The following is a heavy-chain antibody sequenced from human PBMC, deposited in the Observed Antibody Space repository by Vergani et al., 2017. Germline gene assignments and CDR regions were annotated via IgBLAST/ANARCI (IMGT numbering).Heavy chain of an antibody. J-gene: IGHJ4*02. CDR3: ASDLYSGVESSGWYSDY. CDR2: ISAYNGNT. D-gene: IGHD6-19*01. V-gene: IGHV1-18*01. CDR1: GYTFTSYG. Sequence: QVQLVQSGAEVKKPGASVKVSCKASGYTFTSYGISWVRQAPGQGLEWMGWISAYNGNTNYAQKLQGRVTMTTDTSTSTAYMELRSLRSDDTAVYYCASDLYSGVESSGWYSDYWGQGTLVTVSS.